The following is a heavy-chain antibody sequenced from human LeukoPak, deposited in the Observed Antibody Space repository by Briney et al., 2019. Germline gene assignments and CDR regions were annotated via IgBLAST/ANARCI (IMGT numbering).Heavy chain of an antibody. CDR2: ISSSTSYI. D-gene: IGHD3-16*02. Sequence: PGGSLRLSCAASGFTFSSYSMNWIRQAPGKGLEWVSSISSSTSYIYYADSVKGRFTISKDNAKNSLYLQMNSLRAEDTAVYYCVKVDHDDYVWGSYRSWGQGTLVTVSS. V-gene: IGHV3-21*01. CDR3: VKVDHDDYVWGSYRS. J-gene: IGHJ4*02. CDR1: GFTFSSYS.